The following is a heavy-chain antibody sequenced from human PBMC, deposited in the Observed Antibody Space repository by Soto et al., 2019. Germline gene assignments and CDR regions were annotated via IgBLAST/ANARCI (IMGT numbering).Heavy chain of an antibody. CDR3: ARIIASAGGRRYFDL. D-gene: IGHD6-13*01. CDR2: INSSSTYT. Sequence: QVQLVESGGGLVKPGGSLRLSCAASGFTFSDYYMSWIRQAPGKALEWVSYINSSSTYTNYADSVKGRFTISRDNAKNSLYLQMNSLRAEDTAVYYCARIIASAGGRRYFDLWGRGTLVTVSS. V-gene: IGHV3-11*05. J-gene: IGHJ2*01. CDR1: GFTFSDYY.